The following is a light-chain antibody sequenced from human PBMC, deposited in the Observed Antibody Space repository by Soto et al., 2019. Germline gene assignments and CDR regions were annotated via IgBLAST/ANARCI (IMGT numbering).Light chain of an antibody. Sequence: DIQMTQSPSTLSASVGDRVTITFVASQSISSWLAWYQQKPGKAPKLLIYDASSLESGVPSRFSGSRSGTEFTLTISSLQPDDFATYYCQQYNSYSGTFGQGTKVDIK. J-gene: IGKJ1*01. V-gene: IGKV1-5*01. CDR1: QSISSW. CDR3: QQYNSYSGT. CDR2: DAS.